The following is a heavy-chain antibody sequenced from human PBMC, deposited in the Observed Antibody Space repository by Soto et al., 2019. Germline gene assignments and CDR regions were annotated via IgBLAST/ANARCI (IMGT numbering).Heavy chain of an antibody. CDR3: AVATETRYALGSGDPCGMDV. D-gene: IGHD3-16*01. J-gene: IGHJ6*01. V-gene: IGHV1-2*04. CDR1: GYTFTGYY. Sequence: ASVKVSCKASGYTFTGYYMHWVRQAPGQGLEWMGWINPNSGGTNYAQKFQGWATMTRDTSISTAYMELSRLRSDDTAVYYCAVATETRYALGSGDPCGMDVLGQGTRVTVSS. CDR2: INPNSGGT.